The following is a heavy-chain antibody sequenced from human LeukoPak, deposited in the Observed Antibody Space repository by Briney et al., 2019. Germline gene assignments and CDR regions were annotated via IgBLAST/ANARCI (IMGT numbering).Heavy chain of an antibody. CDR2: INPNSGGT. D-gene: IGHD5-12*01. Sequence: GASVKVSCKASGYTFTGYYMHWVRQAPGQGLEWMGWINPNSGGTNYAQKFQGWVTMTRDTSISTAYMELSRLRSDDTAVYYCARGPLRGYSGYDPLFDYWGQGTLVTVSS. CDR3: ARGPLRGYSGYDPLFDY. J-gene: IGHJ4*02. V-gene: IGHV1-2*04. CDR1: GYTFTGYY.